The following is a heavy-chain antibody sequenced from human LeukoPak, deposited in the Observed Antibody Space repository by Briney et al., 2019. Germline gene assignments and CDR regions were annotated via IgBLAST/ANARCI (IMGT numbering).Heavy chain of an antibody. D-gene: IGHD6-19*01. V-gene: IGHV7-4-1*02. CDR2: INTNTGNP. CDR3: ARIRPLAVAGSNWFDP. CDR1: GYTFTSYG. Sequence: ASVKVFCKASGYTFTSYGISWVRQAPGQGLEWMGWINTNTGNPTYAQGFTGRFVFSLDTSVSTAYLQISSLKAEDTAVYYCARIRPLAVAGSNWFDPWGQGTLVTVSS. J-gene: IGHJ5*02.